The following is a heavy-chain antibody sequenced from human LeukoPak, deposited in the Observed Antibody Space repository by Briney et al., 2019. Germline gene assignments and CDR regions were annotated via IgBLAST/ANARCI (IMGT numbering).Heavy chain of an antibody. CDR2: IHYSGNT. V-gene: IGHV4-34*01. CDR1: GGSFSGYY. CDR3: AIYGSGSYYNIHYYYMDV. D-gene: IGHD3-10*01. Sequence: SETLSLTCAVYGGSFSGYYWSWIRQPPGKGLEWIGSIHYSGNTYYNPSLKSRVTMSVDTSKNQFSLKLSSVTAADTAVYYCAIYGSGSYYNIHYYYMDVWGKGTTVTISS. J-gene: IGHJ6*03.